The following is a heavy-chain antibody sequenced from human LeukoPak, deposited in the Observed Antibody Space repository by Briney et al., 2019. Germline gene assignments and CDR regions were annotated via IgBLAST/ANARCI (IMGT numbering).Heavy chain of an antibody. V-gene: IGHV3-30*03. Sequence: GGSLRLSCAASGFTFSSYGMHWVRQAPGKGLEWVAVISYDGSNKYYADSVKGRFTISRDNSKNTLYLQMNSLRSEDTAVYYCARVGFTPTYYGFWSGYYPLDYWGQGTLVTVSS. CDR3: ARVGFTPTYYGFWSGYYPLDY. CDR2: ISYDGSNK. D-gene: IGHD3-3*01. CDR1: GFTFSSYG. J-gene: IGHJ4*02.